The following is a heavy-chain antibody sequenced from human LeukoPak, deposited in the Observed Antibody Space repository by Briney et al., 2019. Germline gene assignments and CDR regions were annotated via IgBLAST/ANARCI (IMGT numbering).Heavy chain of an antibody. J-gene: IGHJ4*02. Sequence: SETLSPTCTVSGGSISSYYWSWIRQPPGKGLEWIGYIYYSGSTNYNPSLKSRVTISVDTSKNQFSLKLSSVTAADTAVYYCARHGHYYDSSGYTEIDYWGQGTLVTVSS. CDR3: ARHGHYYDSSGYTEIDY. V-gene: IGHV4-59*08. CDR2: IYYSGST. CDR1: GGSISSYY. D-gene: IGHD3-22*01.